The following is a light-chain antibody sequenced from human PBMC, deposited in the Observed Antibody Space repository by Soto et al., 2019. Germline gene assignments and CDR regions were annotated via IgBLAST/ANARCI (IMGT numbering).Light chain of an antibody. CDR2: INN. Sequence: QLVLTQPPSASGTPGQRVTISCSGSSSNIGSNTVNWYQHLPGTAPKLLIYINNQRPSGVPDRFSGSKFGTSASLAISGLQSEDEADYYCAAWDDSLSGYVFGPGTKLTVL. J-gene: IGLJ1*01. V-gene: IGLV1-44*01. CDR1: SSNIGSNT. CDR3: AAWDDSLSGYV.